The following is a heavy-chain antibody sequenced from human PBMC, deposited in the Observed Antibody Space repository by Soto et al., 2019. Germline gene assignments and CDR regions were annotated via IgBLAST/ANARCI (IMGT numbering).Heavy chain of an antibody. CDR3: ARRNLDTVIYYFDY. D-gene: IGHD5-18*01. CDR1: GFTFSSCA. CDR2: ISGSGGST. V-gene: IGHV3-23*01. Sequence: GGSLRLSCAASGFTFSSCAMSWVRQAPGKGLEWVSGISGSGGSTYYADSVRGRFTISRDNSKSTLYLQMNSLRDEDTAIYYCARRNLDTVIYYFDYWGQGTLVTVSS. J-gene: IGHJ4*02.